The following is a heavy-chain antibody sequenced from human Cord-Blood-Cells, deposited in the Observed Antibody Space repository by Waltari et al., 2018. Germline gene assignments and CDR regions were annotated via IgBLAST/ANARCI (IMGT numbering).Heavy chain of an antibody. Sequence: QVQLVQSGAEVKKPGASVKVSCKASGYTFTSYGISWVRQAPGQGLEWMGWISAYNGNTTYAQKLQGRVTMTTDTSTSTAYMELRSLRSDDTAVYYCARDIVVVPAAILTPRGAFDIWGQGTMVTVSS. J-gene: IGHJ3*02. CDR2: ISAYNGNT. D-gene: IGHD2-2*01. V-gene: IGHV1-18*04. CDR1: GYTFTSYG. CDR3: ARDIVVVPAAILTPRGAFDI.